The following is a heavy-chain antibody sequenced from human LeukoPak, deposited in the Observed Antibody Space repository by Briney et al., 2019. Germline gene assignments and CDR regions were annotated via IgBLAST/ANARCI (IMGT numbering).Heavy chain of an antibody. CDR2: ISYDGSNK. D-gene: IGHD3-10*01. CDR3: ARDKPFITMVRGVTSPSFDY. Sequence: PGGSLRLSCAASGFTFSSYAMHWVRQAPGKGLEWVAVISYDGSNKYYADSVKGRFTISRDNSKNTLYLQMNSLRAEDTAVYYCARDKPFITMVRGVTSPSFDYWGQGTLVTVSS. J-gene: IGHJ4*02. CDR1: GFTFSSYA. V-gene: IGHV3-30*04.